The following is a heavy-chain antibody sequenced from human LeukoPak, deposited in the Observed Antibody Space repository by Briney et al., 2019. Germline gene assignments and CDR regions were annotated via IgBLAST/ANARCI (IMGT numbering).Heavy chain of an antibody. V-gene: IGHV1-18*04. CDR1: GYTFTGNF. D-gene: IGHD6-6*01. J-gene: IGHJ6*03. Sequence: ASVKVSCKASGYTFTGNFMHWVRQAPGQGLEWMGWISAYNGNTNYAQKLQGRVTMTTDTSTSTAYMELRSLRSDDTAVYYCARRSSSLRDYYYYMDVWGKGTTVTVSS. CDR2: ISAYNGNT. CDR3: ARRSSSLRDYYYYMDV.